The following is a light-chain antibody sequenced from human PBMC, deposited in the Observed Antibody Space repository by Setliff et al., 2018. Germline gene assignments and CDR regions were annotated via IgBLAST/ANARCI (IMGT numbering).Light chain of an antibody. CDR3: SSYTSSSTSYV. CDR2: DVS. Sequence: QSVLTQPASVSGSPGQAITISCTGTRSDVGGYNYVSWYQQHPGKAPKLMIYDVSNRPSGVSNRFSGSKSGNTASLTISGLQAEDEDDYYCSSYTSSSTSYVFGTGTKVTVL. CDR1: RSDVGGYNY. J-gene: IGLJ1*01. V-gene: IGLV2-14*03.